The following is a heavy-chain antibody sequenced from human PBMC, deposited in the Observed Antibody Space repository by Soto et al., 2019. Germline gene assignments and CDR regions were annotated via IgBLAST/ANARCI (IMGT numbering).Heavy chain of an antibody. Sequence: SVKVSCTASGYTLSIYAITWVRQAPGQGLEWMAWISAYSGNTNYAQKFQGRVTITADESTSTAYMELSSLRSEDTAVYYCARPIQYYFDTSAQSAWFDPWGQGTLVTVSS. V-gene: IGHV1-18*01. D-gene: IGHD3-22*01. CDR3: ARPIQYYFDTSAQSAWFDP. CDR1: GYTLSIYA. CDR2: ISAYSGNT. J-gene: IGHJ5*02.